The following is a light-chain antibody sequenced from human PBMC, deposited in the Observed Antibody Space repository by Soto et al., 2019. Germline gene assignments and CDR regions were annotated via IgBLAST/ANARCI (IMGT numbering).Light chain of an antibody. CDR2: DAS. J-gene: IGKJ5*01. V-gene: IGKV3-20*01. Sequence: EIVLTQSPGTLSLSPGEGATLSCRASQSVSSSYLAWYQQKPGQAPRLLIYDASSRATGIPDRFSGSGSGTDFTLTISRLEPEDFAVYYCQQYGSSSIPFGQGTRLEIK. CDR3: QQYGSSSIP. CDR1: QSVSSSY.